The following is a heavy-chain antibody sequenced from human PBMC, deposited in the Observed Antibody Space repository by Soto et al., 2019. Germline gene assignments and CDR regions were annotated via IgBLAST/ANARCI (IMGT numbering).Heavy chain of an antibody. J-gene: IGHJ4*02. CDR3: TRDIGGKGAY. D-gene: IGHD3-10*01. Sequence: GGSLRLSCAASGFTFSSYWMHWVRQVPGKGLLWVSRIDEYGSTINYADSVKGRFTISRDNAKNTLYLEMNSLRAEDTALYYCTRDIGGKGAYWGQGILVTVYS. CDR2: IDEYGSTI. V-gene: IGHV3-74*01. CDR1: GFTFSSYW.